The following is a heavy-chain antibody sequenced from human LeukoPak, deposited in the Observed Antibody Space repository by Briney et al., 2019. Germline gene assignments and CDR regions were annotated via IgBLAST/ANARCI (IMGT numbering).Heavy chain of an antibody. CDR2: IYYSGST. J-gene: IGHJ6*03. CDR1: GGSISSSSYY. D-gene: IGHD3-22*01. CDR3: ARQGSGYPYYYYYYMDV. Sequence: SETLSLTCTVSGGSISSSSYYWGWIRQPPGNGLEWIGSIYYSGSTYYNPSLKSRVTISVDTSKNQFSLKLSSVTAADTAVYYCARQGSGYPYYYYYYMDVWGKGTTVTVSS. V-gene: IGHV4-39*01.